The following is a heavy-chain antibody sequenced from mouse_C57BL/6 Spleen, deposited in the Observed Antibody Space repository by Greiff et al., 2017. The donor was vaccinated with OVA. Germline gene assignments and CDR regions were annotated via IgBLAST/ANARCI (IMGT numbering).Heavy chain of an antibody. D-gene: IGHD4-1*01. CDR2: ISAGGGYT. CDR1: GFTFSSYA. V-gene: IGHV5-4*03. CDR3: ARGQTGACFAY. Sequence: EVKLVESGGGLVKPGGSLKLSCAASGFTFSSYAMSWVRQTPEKRLEWVATISAGGGYTYYPDNVKGRVTISRDNAKNNLYLQMSHLKSEDTAMYYCARGQTGACFAYWGQGTLVTVSA. J-gene: IGHJ3*01.